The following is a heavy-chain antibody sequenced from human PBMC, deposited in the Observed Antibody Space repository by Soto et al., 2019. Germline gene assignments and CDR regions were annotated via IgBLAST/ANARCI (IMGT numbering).Heavy chain of an antibody. J-gene: IGHJ6*03. CDR1: GFTFCSYA. CDR2: ISSNGGST. V-gene: IGHV3-64*01. D-gene: IGHD2-2*01. CDR3: ARARYCSSTSCHYYVDV. Sequence: GGSLRLSCAASGFTFCSYAMHWVRKAPGKGLEYVSAISSNGGSTYYANSVKGRFTISRDNSKNTLYLQMGSLRAEDMAVYYCARARYCSSTSCHYYVDVWGKGTTVTVSS.